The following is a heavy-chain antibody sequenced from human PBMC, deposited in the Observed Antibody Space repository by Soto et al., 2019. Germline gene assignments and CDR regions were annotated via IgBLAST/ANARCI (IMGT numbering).Heavy chain of an antibody. CDR2: SSAYNGNT. Sequence: ASVKVSCKASGYTFTSYGISWVRQAPGQGLEGMGWSSAYNGNTNYAQKLQGRVPMTTDTSTSTASMDVRSLRSDATAVDYCASRTQTGDSLERGDDAFDIWGQGTMVTVSS. CDR3: ASRTQTGDSLERGDDAFDI. D-gene: IGHD7-27*01. CDR1: GYTFTSYG. J-gene: IGHJ3*02. V-gene: IGHV1-18*01.